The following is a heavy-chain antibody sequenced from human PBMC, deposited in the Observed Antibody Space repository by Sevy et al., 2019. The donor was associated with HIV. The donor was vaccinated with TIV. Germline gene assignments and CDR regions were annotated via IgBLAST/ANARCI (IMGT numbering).Heavy chain of an antibody. Sequence: GGSLRLSCAASGGIFKSYGMHWGRQAPGKGLEWVTFRRNDGSTKYYADSVRGRFTASRDNSKKTLYLQMNSLRPEATAVSYCVNGPHTAVNTSYALDVWGQGTTVTVSS. D-gene: IGHD4-17*01. J-gene: IGHJ6*02. CDR2: RRNDGSTK. CDR1: GGIFKSYG. CDR3: VNGPHTAVNTSYALDV. V-gene: IGHV3-30*02.